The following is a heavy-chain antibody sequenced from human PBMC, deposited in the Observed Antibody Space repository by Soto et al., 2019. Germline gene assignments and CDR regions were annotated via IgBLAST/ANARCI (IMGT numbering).Heavy chain of an antibody. CDR2: VYRTGST. J-gene: IGHJ4*02. D-gene: IGHD6-13*01. CDR1: GGSISTSNW. Sequence: QVQLQESGPGLVKPSGTLSLTCAVSGGSISTSNWWSWVRQPPGKGLEWIGEVYRTGSTNYNPSLDSPVSVSTDKSKNQFSLKPTSVTAADTAVYYCARARATIAAAAIFDYWGQGTLVTVSS. CDR3: ARARATIAAAAIFDY. V-gene: IGHV4-4*02.